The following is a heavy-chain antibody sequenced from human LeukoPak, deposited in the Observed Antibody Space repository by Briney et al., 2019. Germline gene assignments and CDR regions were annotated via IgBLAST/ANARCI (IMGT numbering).Heavy chain of an antibody. V-gene: IGHV3-30-3*01. CDR1: GFTLSSYA. Sequence: GGSLRLSCAASGFTLSSYAMHWVRQAPGKGLEWVAVISNDGSHKYYADSVKGRFTISRDNSKNTLSLQMNSLRAEDTAVYYCARDPFTGWLQYYYFDYWGQGTLVTVSS. J-gene: IGHJ4*02. CDR2: ISNDGSHK. D-gene: IGHD5-24*01. CDR3: ARDPFTGWLQYYYFDY.